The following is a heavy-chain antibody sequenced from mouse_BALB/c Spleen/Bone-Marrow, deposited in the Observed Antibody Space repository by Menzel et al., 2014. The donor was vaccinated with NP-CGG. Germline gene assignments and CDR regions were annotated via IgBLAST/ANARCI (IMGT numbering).Heavy chain of an antibody. CDR3: ARVPLFRYGSSYGMDY. V-gene: IGHV2-9*02. D-gene: IGHD1-1*01. CDR2: IWAGGST. Sequence: VQLVESGPGLVAPSQGLSITCTVSGFSLTSYGVHWVRQPPGKGLEWLGVIWAGGSTNYNSALMSRLSISKDNSKSQVFLKMNSLQTDDTAMYYCARVPLFRYGSSYGMDYWGRGTSVTVSS. J-gene: IGHJ4*01. CDR1: GFSLTSYG.